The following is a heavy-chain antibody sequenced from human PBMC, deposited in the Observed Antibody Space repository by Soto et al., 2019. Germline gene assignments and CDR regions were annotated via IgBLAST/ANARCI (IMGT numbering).Heavy chain of an antibody. V-gene: IGHV4-39*01. CDR1: GGSISSSSYY. D-gene: IGHD5-12*01. CDR2: IYYSGST. J-gene: IGHJ4*02. CDR3: ARHPRRLRLCDY. Sequence: SETLSLTCTVSGGSISSSSYYWGWIRQPPGKGLEWIGSIYYSGSTYYNPSLKSRVTISVDTSKNQFSLKLSSVTAADTAVYYCARHPRRLRLCDYWGQGTLVTVSS.